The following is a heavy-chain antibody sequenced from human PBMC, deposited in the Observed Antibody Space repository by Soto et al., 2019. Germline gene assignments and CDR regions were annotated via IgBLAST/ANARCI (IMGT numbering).Heavy chain of an antibody. Sequence: PSETLSLTCTVSGGSISSGGYYWSWIRQHPGKGLEWIGYIYYSGSTYYNPSLKSRVTISVDTSKNQFSLKLSSVTAADTAVYYCASTALTARFREVWLDPWGQGTLVTVSS. D-gene: IGHD3-10*01. J-gene: IGHJ5*02. CDR2: IYYSGST. CDR1: GGSISSGGYY. CDR3: ASTALTARFREVWLDP. V-gene: IGHV4-31*03.